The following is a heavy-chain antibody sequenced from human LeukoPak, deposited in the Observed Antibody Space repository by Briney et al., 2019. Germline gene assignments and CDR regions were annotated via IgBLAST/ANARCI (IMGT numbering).Heavy chain of an antibody. D-gene: IGHD6-19*01. CDR3: AKDRSGWYEYLDY. J-gene: IGHJ4*02. CDR2: ISWNSGSI. V-gene: IGHV3-9*01. Sequence: GGSLRLSCAASGFTFSSYEMNWVRQTPGKGLEWVSGISWNSGSIGYADSVKGRFTISRDNAKNSLYLQMNSLRAEDTAVYYCAKDRSGWYEYLDYWGQGTLVTVSS. CDR1: GFTFSSYE.